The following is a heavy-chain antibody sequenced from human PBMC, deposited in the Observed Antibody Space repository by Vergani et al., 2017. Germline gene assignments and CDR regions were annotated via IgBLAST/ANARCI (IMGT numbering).Heavy chain of an antibody. J-gene: IGHJ6*02. Sequence: QVQLVQSGAEVKKPGASVKVSCKASGYTFTSYGISWVRQAPGQGLEWMGWISAYNGNTNYAQKLQGRVTMTTDTSTSTAYMELRSLRSDDTALYYCARDEGITMVRGVIISTHYYDMDVWGQGTTVTVSS. V-gene: IGHV1-18*01. CDR3: ARDEGITMVRGVIISTHYYDMDV. CDR2: ISAYNGNT. CDR1: GYTFTSYG. D-gene: IGHD3-10*01.